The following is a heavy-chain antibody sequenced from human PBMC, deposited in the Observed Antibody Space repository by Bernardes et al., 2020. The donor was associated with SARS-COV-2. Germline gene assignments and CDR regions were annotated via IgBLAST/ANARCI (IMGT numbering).Heavy chain of an antibody. V-gene: IGHV3-23*01. CDR1: GFTFSSYA. CDR3: AKDLGTHYYGSGSYYTTWQSLVGYYYYGMDV. J-gene: IGHJ6*02. Sequence: GGSLRLSCAASGFTFSSYAMSWVRQAPGKGLEWVSAISGSGGSTYYADSVKGRFTISRDNSKNTLYLQMNSLRAEDTAVYYCAKDLGTHYYGSGSYYTTWQSLVGYYYYGMDVWGQGTTVTVSS. D-gene: IGHD3-10*01. CDR2: ISGSGGST.